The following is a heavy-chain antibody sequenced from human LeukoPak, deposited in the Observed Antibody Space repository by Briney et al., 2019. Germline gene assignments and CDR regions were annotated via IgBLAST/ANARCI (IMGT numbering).Heavy chain of an antibody. CDR3: ARSYCRGGSCYSGDAFDI. Sequence: GGSLRLSCAASGFTFSDFWMHWVRQAPGKGLVWVSRINSGGTVANYADSVKGRLTISRDNAKNTLYLQMNSLRAEDTAVYYCARSYCRGGSCYSGDAFDIWGQGTMVTVSS. D-gene: IGHD2-15*01. V-gene: IGHV3-74*01. J-gene: IGHJ3*02. CDR2: INSGGTVA. CDR1: GFTFSDFW.